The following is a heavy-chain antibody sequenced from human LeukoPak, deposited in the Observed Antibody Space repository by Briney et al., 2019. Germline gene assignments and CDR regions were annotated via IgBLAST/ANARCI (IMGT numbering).Heavy chain of an antibody. Sequence: ASVTVSCKASGGTFSSYAISWVRQAPGQGLEWMGRIIPILGIANYAQKFQGRVTITADKSTSTAYMELSSLRSEDTAVYYCARGNVSSGSNWFDLWGQGTLVTVSS. J-gene: IGHJ5*02. D-gene: IGHD6-19*01. CDR3: ARGNVSSGSNWFDL. V-gene: IGHV1-69*04. CDR2: IIPILGIA. CDR1: GGTFSSYA.